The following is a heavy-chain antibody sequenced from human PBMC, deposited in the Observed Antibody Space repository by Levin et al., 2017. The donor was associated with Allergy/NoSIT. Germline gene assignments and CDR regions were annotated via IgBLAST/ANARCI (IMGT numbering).Heavy chain of an antibody. V-gene: IGHV3-21*01. CDR1: GFTFSSYS. Sequence: GESLKISCAASGFTFSSYSMNWVRQAPGKGLEWVSSISSSSSYIYYADSVKGRFTISRDNAKNSLYLQMNSLRAEDTAVYYCARVVDDFWSGYSFDPWGQGTLVTVSS. CDR3: ARVVDDFWSGYSFDP. CDR2: ISSSSSYI. J-gene: IGHJ5*02. D-gene: IGHD3-3*01.